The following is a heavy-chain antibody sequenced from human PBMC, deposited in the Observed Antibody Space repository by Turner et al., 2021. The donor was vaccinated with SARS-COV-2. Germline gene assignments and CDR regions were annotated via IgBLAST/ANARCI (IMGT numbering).Heavy chain of an antibody. Sequence: EVQLVKSGGGLVQPGGSLRLSSAAPGFTFSSYWMHWVRQAPGKWLVWVSRNNSDGSSTSYADSVKGRFTISRDNAKNTLYLQMNSLRAEDTAVYYCARDHIGVYYAMDVWGQGTTVTVSS. D-gene: IGHD3-10*01. V-gene: IGHV3-74*01. J-gene: IGHJ6*02. CDR2: NNSDGSST. CDR1: GFTFSSYW. CDR3: ARDHIGVYYAMDV.